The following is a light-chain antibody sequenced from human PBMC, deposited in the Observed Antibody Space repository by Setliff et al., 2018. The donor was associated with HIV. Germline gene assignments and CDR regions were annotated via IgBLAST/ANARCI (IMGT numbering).Light chain of an antibody. V-gene: IGLV2-14*03. J-gene: IGLJ1*01. CDR2: DVN. CDR3: TAYTINTLYV. Sequence: QSALPQPASVSGSPGQAITISCTGTSDDIGRYYYVAWYQQLPGKAPKLIMYDVNHRPSGVSTRFSGSKSGDTASLTISGLPAADEARYYCTAYTINTLYVCGTGTKVTVL. CDR1: SDDIGRYYY.